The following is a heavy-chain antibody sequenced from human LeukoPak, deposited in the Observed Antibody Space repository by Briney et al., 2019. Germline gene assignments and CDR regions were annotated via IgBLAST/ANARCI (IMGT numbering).Heavy chain of an antibody. Sequence: ASVKVSCKASGYTFTSYDINWVRQATGQGLEWMGWMNPNSGNTGYAQKFQGRVTITRNTSIGTAYMELSSLRSEDTAVYYCARPGDYYDSSGYYAYTLWGQGTMVTVSS. D-gene: IGHD3-22*01. V-gene: IGHV1-8*03. J-gene: IGHJ3*01. CDR1: GYTFTSYD. CDR3: ARPGDYYDSSGYYAYTL. CDR2: MNPNSGNT.